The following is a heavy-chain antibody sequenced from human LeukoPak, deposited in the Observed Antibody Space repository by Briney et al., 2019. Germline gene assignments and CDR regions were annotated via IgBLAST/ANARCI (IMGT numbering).Heavy chain of an antibody. D-gene: IGHD3-16*01. Sequence: SETLSLTCTVSGGSISSGSHYWSWIRQPAGKGLEWIGRIYTSGSTNYNPSLKSRVTISVDTSKNQFSLKLSSVTAADTAVYYCARVRYRLAETYIDYWGQGTLVTVSS. J-gene: IGHJ4*02. CDR3: ARVRYRLAETYIDY. CDR2: IYTSGST. V-gene: IGHV4-61*02. CDR1: GGSISSGSHY.